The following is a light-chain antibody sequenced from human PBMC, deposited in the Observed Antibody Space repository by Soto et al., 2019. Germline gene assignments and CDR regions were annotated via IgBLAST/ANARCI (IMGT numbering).Light chain of an antibody. CDR1: QSVSSSY. Sequence: EIVLTQSPGTLSLSPGERATLSCRASQSVSSSYLAWYQQKPGQAPRLLIYGASSRATGIPDRFSGSGSGTDFTLTISRLEPEDFSVYYCQHYGSSPRTFGQGTNLDSK. CDR2: GAS. J-gene: IGKJ1*01. V-gene: IGKV3-20*01. CDR3: QHYGSSPRT.